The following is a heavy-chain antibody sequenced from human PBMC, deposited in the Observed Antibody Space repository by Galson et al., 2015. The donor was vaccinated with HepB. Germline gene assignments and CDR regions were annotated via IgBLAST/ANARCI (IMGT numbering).Heavy chain of an antibody. D-gene: IGHD2-15*01. Sequence: SVKVSCKASGGTFSNYAVSWARQAPGQGLEWMGGIIPTFGTPNYAQKFQGTVTISADESTSTAYMDLSSLRSEDTAVYYCTTGLALRNCMSGSRYDVFDIWGQGTMVTVSS. CDR1: GGTFSNYA. V-gene: IGHV1-69*13. CDR2: IIPTFGTP. CDR3: TTGLALRNCMSGSRYDVFDI. J-gene: IGHJ3*02.